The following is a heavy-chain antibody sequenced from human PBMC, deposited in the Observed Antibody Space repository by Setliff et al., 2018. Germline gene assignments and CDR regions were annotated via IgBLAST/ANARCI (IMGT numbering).Heavy chain of an antibody. V-gene: IGHV1-18*01. D-gene: IGHD2-21*02. CDR1: GYSFTSYG. J-gene: IGHJ6*03. CDR2: ITTYNDNT. CDR3: ARAVAPRDNYYYMDV. Sequence: ASVKVSCKTSGYSFTSYGISWVRQAPGQGLEWMGHITTYNDNTKYAQKFQGRITVTTDLSTSTAYLDLRSLRSEDTAVYYCARAVAPRDNYYYMDVWGKGTTVTVSS.